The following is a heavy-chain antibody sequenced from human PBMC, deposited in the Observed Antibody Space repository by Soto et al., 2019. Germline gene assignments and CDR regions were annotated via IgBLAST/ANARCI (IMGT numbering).Heavy chain of an antibody. J-gene: IGHJ6*02. CDR2: IKSKTDGGTT. D-gene: IGHD3-3*01. Sequence: EVQLVESGGGLVQPGGSLRLSCAASGFTFSNACMNWVRQAPGKGLEWVGRIKSKTDGGTTDYAAPVKGRFTISRDVSKNTPYLPMHSLQPEGPALYYCTTIRGIAFWSATYGMDVWGQGTTVTVSS. CDR1: GFTFSNAC. V-gene: IGHV3-15*07. CDR3: TTIRGIAFWSATYGMDV.